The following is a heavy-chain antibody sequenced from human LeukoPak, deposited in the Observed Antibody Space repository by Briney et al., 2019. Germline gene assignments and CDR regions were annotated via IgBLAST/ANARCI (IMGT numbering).Heavy chain of an antibody. CDR2: IIPILGIA. D-gene: IGHD3-16*01. Sequence: SVKVSCKASGGTLSSYTISWVRQAPGQGREWMGRIIPILGIANYAQKFQGRVTITADKSTSTAYMELSSLRSEDTAVYYCATLMGDTWLDYWGQGTLVTVSS. CDR3: ATLMGDTWLDY. J-gene: IGHJ4*02. V-gene: IGHV1-69*02. CDR1: GGTLSSYT.